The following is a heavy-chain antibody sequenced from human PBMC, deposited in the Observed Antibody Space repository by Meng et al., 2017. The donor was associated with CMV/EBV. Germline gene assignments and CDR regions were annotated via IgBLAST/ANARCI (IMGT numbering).Heavy chain of an antibody. CDR1: EFTFSTAW. Sequence: AAFEFTFSTAWLSWVRQAPGKGLEWVGRIKSKTDGGTTDYAAPVKGRFTISRDDSKNTLYLQMNSLKTEDTAVYYCTTDPQGSNFDYWGQGTLVTVSS. V-gene: IGHV3-15*01. CDR2: IKSKTDGGTT. J-gene: IGHJ4*02. D-gene: IGHD2-15*01. CDR3: TTDPQGSNFDY.